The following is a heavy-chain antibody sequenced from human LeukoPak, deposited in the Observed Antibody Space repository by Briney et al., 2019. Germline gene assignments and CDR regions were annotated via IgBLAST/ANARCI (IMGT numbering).Heavy chain of an antibody. CDR2: INPGTGNS. V-gene: IGHV1-3*01. CDR3: AREGGAWIV. D-gene: IGHD5-12*01. CDR1: GYTFPSHT. J-gene: IGHJ4*02. Sequence: ASVKVSCKASGYTFPSHTIHWVRQAPGQSLEWVGWINPGTGNSKSSQKFQGRVTITRDTFASTAYMELSSLRSEDTAVYYCAREGGAWIVWGQGTLVTVSS.